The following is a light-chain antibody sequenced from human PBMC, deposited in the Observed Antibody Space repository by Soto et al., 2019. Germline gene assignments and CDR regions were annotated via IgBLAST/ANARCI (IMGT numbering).Light chain of an antibody. CDR3: QQYGSSPLT. V-gene: IGKV3-11*01. CDR1: QSVSSY. CDR2: DAS. Sequence: EIVLTQSPATLSLSPGERATLSCRASQSVSSYLAWCQQKPGQAPRLLIYDASNRATGIPARFSGSGSGTDFTLTISRLEPEDFAVYNCQQYGSSPLTFGGGTKVDI. J-gene: IGKJ4*01.